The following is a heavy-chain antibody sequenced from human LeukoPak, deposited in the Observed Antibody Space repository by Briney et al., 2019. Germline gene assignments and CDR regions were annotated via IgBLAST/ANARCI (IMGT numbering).Heavy chain of an antibody. CDR1: GFTFSSYS. D-gene: IGHD6-6*01. J-gene: IGHJ4*02. CDR2: ISISSTYI. Sequence: GGSLRLSCAASGFTFSSYSMNWVRQAPGKGLEWVSFISISSTYIYYADSVKGRFTISRDNAKNSLYLQMNSLRVGDTAVYYCARGGAARPDFWGQGTLVTVSS. V-gene: IGHV3-21*01. CDR3: ARGGAARPDF.